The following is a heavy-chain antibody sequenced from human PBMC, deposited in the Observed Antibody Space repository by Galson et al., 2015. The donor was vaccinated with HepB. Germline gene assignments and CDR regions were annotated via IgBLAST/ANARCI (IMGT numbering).Heavy chain of an antibody. V-gene: IGHV3-7*01. CDR1: GFTFSSYW. Sequence: SLRLSCAASGFTFSSYWMSWVRQAPGKGLEWVANIKQDGSEKYYVDSVKGRFTISRDNAKNSLYLQMNSLRAEDTAVYYCAKAHYYDSSGYYVGFDYWGQGTLVTVSS. D-gene: IGHD3-22*01. J-gene: IGHJ4*02. CDR2: IKQDGSEK. CDR3: AKAHYYDSSGYYVGFDY.